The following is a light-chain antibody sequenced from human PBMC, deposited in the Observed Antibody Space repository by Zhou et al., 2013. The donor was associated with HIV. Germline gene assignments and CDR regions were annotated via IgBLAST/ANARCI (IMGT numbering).Light chain of an antibody. V-gene: IGKV3-20*01. CDR1: QSVSSIY. CDR3: HQYGSSPYT. J-gene: IGKJ2*01. CDR2: GAS. Sequence: EIVLTQSPGTLSLSPGERATLFCRASQSVSSIYLAWYQQKPGQAPRLLMYGASSRATSIPDRFSGSGSGTDFSLNISRLEPEDFAVYYCHQYGSSPYTFGQGTKVEIK.